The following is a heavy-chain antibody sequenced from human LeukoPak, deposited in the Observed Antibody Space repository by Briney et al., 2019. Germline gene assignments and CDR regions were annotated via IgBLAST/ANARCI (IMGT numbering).Heavy chain of an antibody. J-gene: IGHJ3*02. CDR2: INHSGST. V-gene: IGHV4-34*01. CDR3: ARGGHGSTRVEDAFDI. Sequence: PSETPSLTCAVYGGSFSGYYWSWIRQPPGKGLEWIGEINHSGSTNYNPSLKSRVTISVDTSKNQFSLKLSSVTAADTAVYYCARGGHGSTRVEDAFDIWGQGTMVTVSS. D-gene: IGHD2-2*01. CDR1: GGSFSGYY.